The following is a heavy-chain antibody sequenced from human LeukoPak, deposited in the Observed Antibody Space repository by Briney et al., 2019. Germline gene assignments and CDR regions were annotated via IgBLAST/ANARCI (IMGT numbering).Heavy chain of an antibody. CDR2: IYSGGST. Sequence: GGSLRLSCAASGFTVSSNYMSWVRQAPGKGLEWVSVIYSGGSTYYADPVKGRFTISRDNSTNTLYLQMNSLRGEDTAVYYCASGPPRVYDFWSGFDYWGQGTLVTVSS. J-gene: IGHJ4*02. CDR3: ASGPPRVYDFWSGFDY. V-gene: IGHV3-66*01. D-gene: IGHD3-3*01. CDR1: GFTVSSNY.